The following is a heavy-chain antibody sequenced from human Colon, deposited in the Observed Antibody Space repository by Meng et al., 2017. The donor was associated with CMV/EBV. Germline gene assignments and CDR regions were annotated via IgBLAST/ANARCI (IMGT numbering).Heavy chain of an antibody. CDR3: ATLQLGRRLNYGVDV. D-gene: IGHD1-1*01. Sequence: GESLKISCAASGFTFNSYTMNWVRQAPGKGLEWVASISSSGTYIYYADSVKGRFTISRDNAKNSLSLEMSSLRAEDTAVYYCATLQLGRRLNYGVDVWGQGTTVTVSS. CDR1: GFTFNSYT. J-gene: IGHJ6*02. CDR2: ISSSGTYI. V-gene: IGHV3-21*01.